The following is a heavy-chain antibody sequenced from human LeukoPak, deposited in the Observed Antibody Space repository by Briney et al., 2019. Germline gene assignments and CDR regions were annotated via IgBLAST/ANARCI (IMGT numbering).Heavy chain of an antibody. D-gene: IGHD2-2*02. Sequence: GGSLRLSCAASGFTFSSYGMHWVRQAPGKGLEWVAVISYDGSNKYYADSVKGRFTISRDNSKNTLYLQMNSLRAEDTAVYYCAKVFKGYCSSTSCYMSDYWGQGTLVAVSS. J-gene: IGHJ4*02. CDR3: AKVFKGYCSSTSCYMSDY. V-gene: IGHV3-30*18. CDR2: ISYDGSNK. CDR1: GFTFSSYG.